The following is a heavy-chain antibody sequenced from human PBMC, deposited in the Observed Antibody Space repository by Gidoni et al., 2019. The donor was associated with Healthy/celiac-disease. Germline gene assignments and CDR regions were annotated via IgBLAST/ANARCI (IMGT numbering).Heavy chain of an antibody. J-gene: IGHJ4*02. CDR1: GGSFSGYY. Sequence: QVQLQQWGAGLLKPSETLSLTCAVYGGSFSGYYWSWIRQPPGKGLEVIGEINHSGSTNYNPSLKSRVTISVDTSKNQFSLKLSSVTAADTAVYYCARVPGAFWSGYYFDYWGQGTLVTVSS. D-gene: IGHD3-3*01. CDR3: ARVPGAFWSGYYFDY. CDR2: INHSGST. V-gene: IGHV4-34*01.